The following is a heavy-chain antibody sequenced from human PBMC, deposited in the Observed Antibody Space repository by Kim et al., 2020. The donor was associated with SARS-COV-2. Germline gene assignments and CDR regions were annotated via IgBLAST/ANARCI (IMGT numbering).Heavy chain of an antibody. CDR3: ARDLRLDYYDSSGYSDY. CDR1: GFTFSSYG. V-gene: IGHV3-33*08. D-gene: IGHD3-22*01. J-gene: IGHJ4*02. CDR2: IWYDGSNK. Sequence: GGYLRLSCAASGFTFSSYGMHWVRQAPGKGLEWVAVIWYDGSNKYYADSVKGRFTISRDNSKNTLYLQMNSLRAEDTAVYYCARDLRLDYYDSSGYSDYWGQGTLVTVSS.